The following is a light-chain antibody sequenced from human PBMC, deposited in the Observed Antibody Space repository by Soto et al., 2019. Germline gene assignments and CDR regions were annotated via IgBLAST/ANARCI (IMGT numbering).Light chain of an antibody. CDR3: SSYAGSNNFGV. Sequence: QSALTQPPSASGSPGQSVTISCTGTSNDVGGYNYVSWYQQHPGKAPKLMIYEVTKRPSGVPDRFSGSKSGNTASLTVSGIQAEDEAEYYCSSYAGSNNFGVFGGGTKLTVL. CDR1: SNDVGGYNY. V-gene: IGLV2-8*01. CDR2: EVT. J-gene: IGLJ3*02.